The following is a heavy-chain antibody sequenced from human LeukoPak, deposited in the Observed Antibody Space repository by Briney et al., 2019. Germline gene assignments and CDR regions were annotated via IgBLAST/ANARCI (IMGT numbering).Heavy chain of an antibody. D-gene: IGHD3-9*01. CDR2: ISSSRSYI. Sequence: GGSLRLSCAASGFTFSSHPMSWVRLAPGKGLEWVSFISSSRSYIYYADSVKGRFTISRDNAKNSLYLQMNSLRAEDTAVYYCAKDFQFGLTYYNNLGVTTWGQGTLVIVSS. J-gene: IGHJ5*02. CDR1: GFTFSSHP. V-gene: IGHV3-21*01. CDR3: AKDFQFGLTYYNNLGVTT.